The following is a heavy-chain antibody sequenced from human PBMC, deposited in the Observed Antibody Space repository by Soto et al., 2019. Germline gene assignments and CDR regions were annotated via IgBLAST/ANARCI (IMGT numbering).Heavy chain of an antibody. Sequence: PGGSLRLSCAASGFTFSSYGMHWVRQAPGKGLEWVAVISYDGSNKYYADSVKGRFTISRDNSKNTLYLQMNSLRAGDTAVYYCAKEGQLVQDYYYYGMDVWGQGTTVTVSS. CDR2: ISYDGSNK. V-gene: IGHV3-30*18. CDR1: GFTFSSYG. D-gene: IGHD6-13*01. CDR3: AKEGQLVQDYYYYGMDV. J-gene: IGHJ6*02.